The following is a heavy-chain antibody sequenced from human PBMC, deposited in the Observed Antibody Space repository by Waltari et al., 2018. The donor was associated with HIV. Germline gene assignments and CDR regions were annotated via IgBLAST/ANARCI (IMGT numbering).Heavy chain of an antibody. J-gene: IGHJ5*02. CDR1: GFTLGTYS. CDR3: ARDRTAVATSAPRGFDP. Sequence: EVQLVESGGGLVQPGGSLNLSCATSGFTLGTYSMTWFRQAPGKGLEWVSYISSSSSTIYYADSVKGRFTISRDNAKNSLYLQMNSLRDEDTAVYYCARDRTAVATSAPRGFDPWGQGTLVTVSS. CDR2: ISSSSSTI. V-gene: IGHV3-48*02. D-gene: IGHD6-19*01.